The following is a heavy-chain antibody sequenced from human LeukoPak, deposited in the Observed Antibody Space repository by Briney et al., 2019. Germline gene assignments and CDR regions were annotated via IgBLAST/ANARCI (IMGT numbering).Heavy chain of an antibody. Sequence: SETLSLTCTVSGGSISSSSYYWGWIRQPPWKGLEWIGSIYHSGSTYYNPSLKSRVTISVDTSKNQFSLKLSSVTAADTAVYYCAREDYAADWFDPWGQGTLVTVSS. V-gene: IGHV4-39*07. CDR3: AREDYAADWFDP. CDR1: GGSISSSSYY. J-gene: IGHJ5*02. D-gene: IGHD2-2*01. CDR2: IYHSGST.